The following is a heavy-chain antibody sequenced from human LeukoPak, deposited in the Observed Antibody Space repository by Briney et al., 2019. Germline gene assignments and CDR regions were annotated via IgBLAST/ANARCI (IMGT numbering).Heavy chain of an antibody. CDR3: ARGRGTTMVRGVITNYFDL. J-gene: IGHJ2*01. D-gene: IGHD3-10*01. Sequence: ASVKVSCRASGYTFTAHYIHWERQAPGQGLEWMGWIDPNSGGTNYAQKFLGSVTMTGDTSINTAFMELSSLRSDDTAIYYCARGRGTTMVRGVITNYFDLWGRGSLVTVSS. V-gene: IGHV1-2*02. CDR2: IDPNSGGT. CDR1: GYTFTAHY.